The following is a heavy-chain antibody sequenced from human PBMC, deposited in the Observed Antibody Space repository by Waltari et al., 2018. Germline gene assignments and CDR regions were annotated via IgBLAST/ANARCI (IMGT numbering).Heavy chain of an antibody. J-gene: IGHJ6*02. Sequence: QLQLQESGPGLVKPSETLSLTCTVSGGSISSSSYYWGWYRQPPGKGLEWIGSIYYSGSTYYNPSLKSRVTISVDTSKNQFSLKLSSVTAADTAVYYCARDPYGDFTFYYYYGMDVWGQGTTVTVSS. D-gene: IGHD4-17*01. V-gene: IGHV4-39*07. CDR1: GGSISSSSYY. CDR2: IYYSGST. CDR3: ARDPYGDFTFYYYYGMDV.